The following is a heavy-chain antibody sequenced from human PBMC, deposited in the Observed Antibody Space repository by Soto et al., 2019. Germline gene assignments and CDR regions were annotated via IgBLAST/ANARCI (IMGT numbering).Heavy chain of an antibody. CDR1: GFTFSSTG. CDR2: VAIGSGYT. V-gene: IGHV1-58*01. J-gene: IGHJ6*02. Sequence: GASVKVSCKASGFTFSSTGVHWVPQARGQRLEWIGWVAIGSGYTDYAQKFHERVTISRDVSTTTSFMELSTLRSEDTAEYYCAAGVGFCSGSQCYSEKNYYYGMDVLGQGTTVTVPS. CDR3: AAGVGFCSGSQCYSEKNYYYGMDV. D-gene: IGHD2-15*01.